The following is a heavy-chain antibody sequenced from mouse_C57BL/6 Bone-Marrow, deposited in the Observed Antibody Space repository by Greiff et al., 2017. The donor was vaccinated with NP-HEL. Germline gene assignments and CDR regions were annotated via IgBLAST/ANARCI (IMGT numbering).Heavy chain of an antibody. Sequence: VQLQQSGAELVRPGASVKLSCTASGFNIKDDYMHWVKQRPEQGLEWIGWIDPENGDTEYASKFQGKATITADTSSNTAYLQLSSLTSEDTAVYYCTVNWDWYFDVWGTGTTVTVSS. V-gene: IGHV14-4*01. J-gene: IGHJ1*03. CDR2: IDPENGDT. CDR1: GFNIKDDY. CDR3: TVNWDWYFDV. D-gene: IGHD4-1*01.